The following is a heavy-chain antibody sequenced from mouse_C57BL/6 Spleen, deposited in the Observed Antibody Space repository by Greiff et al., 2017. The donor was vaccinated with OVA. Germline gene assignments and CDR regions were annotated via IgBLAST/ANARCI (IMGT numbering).Heavy chain of an antibody. CDR2: IYPSDSET. Sequence: QVQLQPGAELVRPGSSVKLSCKASGYTFTSYWMDWVKQRPGQGLEWIGNIYPSDSETHYNQKFKDKATLTVDKSSSTAYMQLSSLTSEDSAVYYCASGPYSNYAMDYWGQGTSVTVSS. D-gene: IGHD2-5*01. V-gene: IGHV1-61*01. J-gene: IGHJ4*01. CDR1: GYTFTSYW. CDR3: ASGPYSNYAMDY.